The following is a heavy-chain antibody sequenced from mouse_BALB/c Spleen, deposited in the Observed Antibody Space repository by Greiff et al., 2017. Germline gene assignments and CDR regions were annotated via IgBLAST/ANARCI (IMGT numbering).Heavy chain of an antibody. J-gene: IGHJ4*01. V-gene: IGHV1-14*01. CDR2: INPYNDGT. D-gene: IGHD2-10*01. CDR1: GYTFTSYV. CDR3: ASYYGNLYYYAMDY. Sequence: VQLQQSGPELVKPGASVKMSCKASGYTFTSYVMHWVKQKPGQGLEWIGYINPYNDGTKYNEKFKGKATLTSDKSSSTAYMELSSLTSEDSAVYYCASYYGNLYYYAMDYWGQGTSVTVSS.